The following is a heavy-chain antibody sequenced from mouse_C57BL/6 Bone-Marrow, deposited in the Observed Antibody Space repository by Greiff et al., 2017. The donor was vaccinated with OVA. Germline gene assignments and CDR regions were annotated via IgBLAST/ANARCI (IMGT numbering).Heavy chain of an antibody. V-gene: IGHV1-52*01. J-gene: IGHJ3*01. CDR2: IDPSDSET. D-gene: IGHD1-1*01. Sequence: QVQLQQPGAELVRPGSSVKLSCKASGYTFTSYWMHWVKQRPIQGLEWIGNIDPSDSETHYNQKFKDKATLTVDKSSSTAYMQLSSLTSEDSAVYYCASSGGSSQAWFAYWGQGTLVTVSA. CDR3: ASSGGSSQAWFAY. CDR1: GYTFTSYW.